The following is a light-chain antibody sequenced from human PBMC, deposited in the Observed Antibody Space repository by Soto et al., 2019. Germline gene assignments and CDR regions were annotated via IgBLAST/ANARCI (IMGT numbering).Light chain of an antibody. CDR1: ALPKKY. J-gene: IGLJ2*01. Sequence: SYELTQPPSVSVSPGQTARITCSGDALPKKYAYWYQQKSGQAPVLVIYEDSKRPSGIPERFSGSSSGTMATLTISGAQVEDEADYYCYSTDSSGNHRVFGGGTKRPS. V-gene: IGLV3-10*01. CDR2: EDS. CDR3: YSTDSSGNHRV.